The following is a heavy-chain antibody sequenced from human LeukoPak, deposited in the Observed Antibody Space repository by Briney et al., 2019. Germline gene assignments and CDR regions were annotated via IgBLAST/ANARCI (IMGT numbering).Heavy chain of an antibody. CDR1: GITFDDYA. V-gene: IGHV3-74*01. CDR3: ARICSSTDCLIPD. J-gene: IGHJ4*02. Sequence: GGSLRLSCAASGITFDDYAMHWVRQAPGKGLVWISRINSDASDTNYADFVKGRFTISRDNAKNTVYLQINSLRDEDTAVYYCARICSSTDCLIPDWGQGTLVTVSS. CDR2: INSDASDT. D-gene: IGHD2-2*01.